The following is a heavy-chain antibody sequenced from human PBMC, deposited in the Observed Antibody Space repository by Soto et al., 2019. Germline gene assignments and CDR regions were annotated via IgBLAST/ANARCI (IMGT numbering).Heavy chain of an antibody. CDR2: ISAYNGNT. CDR1: GYTFAIYG. V-gene: IGHV1-18*01. D-gene: IGHD2-21*02. CDR3: ASTYYNPSLKSRVTISVDTSKNQFSLKLSSVTAADTAVYYCARLPIQVYDYGDYDYRDYYYYYGMDV. J-gene: IGHJ6*02. Sequence: GASVKVSCKASGYTFAIYGISWVRQAPGQGLEWMGWISAYNGNTNYAQKLQGRVTMTTDTSTSTAYMELRSLRSDDTAVYYCASTYYNPSLKSRVTISVDTSKNQFSLKLSSVTAADTAVYYCARLPIQVYDYGDYDYRDYYYYYGMDVWGQGTTVTVSS.